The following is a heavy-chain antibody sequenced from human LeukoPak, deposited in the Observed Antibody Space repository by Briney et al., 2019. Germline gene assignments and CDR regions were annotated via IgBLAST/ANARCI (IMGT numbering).Heavy chain of an antibody. CDR1: GGSLTSLY. V-gene: IGHV4-59*11. CDR2: IYKSETT. Sequence: SETLSLTCAVSGGSLTSLYCNWIRQPPGKGLEWIGYIYKSETTNYSPSLRSRVTISADTSKNQFSLKLSSVTAADTAVYYCVTGFGWLPDYWGQGTPVTVSS. CDR3: VTGFGWLPDY. J-gene: IGHJ4*02. D-gene: IGHD5-12*01.